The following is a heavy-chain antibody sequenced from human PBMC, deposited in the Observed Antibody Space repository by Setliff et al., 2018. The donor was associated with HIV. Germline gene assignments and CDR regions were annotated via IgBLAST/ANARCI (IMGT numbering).Heavy chain of an antibody. V-gene: IGHV4-39*07. CDR3: ASSRRRTFDY. Sequence: SETLSLTCTVSGGSISSSSYYWGWIRQPPGKGLEWIGDYYYSGDTYYNPSLKSRVTISVDTSKNQFSLKLSSVTAADTAVYYCASSRRRTFDYWGQGTLVTVSS. CDR2: YYYSGDT. CDR1: GGSISSSSYY. J-gene: IGHJ4*02.